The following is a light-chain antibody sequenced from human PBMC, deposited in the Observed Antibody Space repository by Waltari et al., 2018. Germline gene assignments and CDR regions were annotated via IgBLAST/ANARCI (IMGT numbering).Light chain of an antibody. V-gene: IGLV2-8*01. CDR2: EVN. CDR1: SSDIGGYTF. J-gene: IGLJ1*01. Sequence: QSALTQPPSAPGSAGQSVTISCTGTSSDIGGYTFFAWYQQHPGKVPKLIISEVNKRPSGVPDRFSGSKSGNTASLTVSGLQAEDEADYYCSSYAGTKNPYVFGTGTKVTVL. CDR3: SSYAGTKNPYV.